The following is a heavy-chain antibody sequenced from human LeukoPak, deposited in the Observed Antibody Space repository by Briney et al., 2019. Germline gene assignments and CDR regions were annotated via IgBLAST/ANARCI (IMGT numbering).Heavy chain of an antibody. Sequence: SETLSLTCAVYGGSFSGYYWSWIRQPPGKGLEWIGSIYDSGSTYYNPSLKSRVTISVDTSKNQFSLKLNSVTAADTAVYYCARHYGPWGQGTLVSVSS. V-gene: IGHV4-34*01. CDR2: IYDSGST. CDR3: ARHYGP. CDR1: GGSFSGYY. D-gene: IGHD3-16*01. J-gene: IGHJ5*02.